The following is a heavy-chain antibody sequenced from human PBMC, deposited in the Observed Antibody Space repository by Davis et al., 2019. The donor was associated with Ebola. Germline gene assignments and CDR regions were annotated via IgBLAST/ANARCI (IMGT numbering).Heavy chain of an antibody. V-gene: IGHV3-48*01. CDR3: ARGIVATISPGY. Sequence: PGGSLRLSCAASGFTFSNAWMSWVRQAPGKGLEWVSYISSSGSTIYYADSVKGRFTISRDNAKNSLYLQMNSLRAEDTAVYYCARGIVATISPGYWGQGTLVTVSS. D-gene: IGHD5-12*01. CDR1: GFTFSNAW. J-gene: IGHJ4*02. CDR2: ISSSGSTI.